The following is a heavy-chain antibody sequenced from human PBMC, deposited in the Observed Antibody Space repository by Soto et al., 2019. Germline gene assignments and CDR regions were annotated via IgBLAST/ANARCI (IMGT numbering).Heavy chain of an antibody. V-gene: IGHV3-30-3*01. J-gene: IGHJ3*02. Sequence: GGSLRLSCAASGFTFSSYAMHWVRQAPGKGLEWVAVISYDGSNKYYADSVKGRFTISRDNSKNTLYLQMNSLRAEDTAVYYCARVNTMIVVVITTDAFDIWGQGTMVTVPS. CDR3: ARVNTMIVVVITTDAFDI. D-gene: IGHD3-22*01. CDR2: ISYDGSNK. CDR1: GFTFSSYA.